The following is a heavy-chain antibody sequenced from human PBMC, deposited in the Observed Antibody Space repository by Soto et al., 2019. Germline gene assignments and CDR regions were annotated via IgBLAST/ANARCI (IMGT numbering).Heavy chain of an antibody. V-gene: IGHV3-30*18. CDR3: AKDRLRAGGLVPIPLDAFDL. CDR1: GFRFSSFG. J-gene: IGHJ3*01. D-gene: IGHD6-19*01. CDR2: MSNDGTKK. Sequence: GGSLRLSCETSGFRFSSFGMHWVRQAPGRGLEWVAVMSNDGTKKFYADSVKGRFIISRDNSKNTLYLQMFSLRIEDTAVYYCAKDRLRAGGLVPIPLDAFDLWGRGTMVTVSS.